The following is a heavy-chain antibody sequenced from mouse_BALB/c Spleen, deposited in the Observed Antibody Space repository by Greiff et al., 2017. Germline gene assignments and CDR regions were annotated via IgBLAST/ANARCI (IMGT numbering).Heavy chain of an antibody. Sequence: QVQLKESGPGLVAPSQSLSITCTVSGFSLTSYDISWIRQPPGKGLEWLGVIWTGGGTNYNSAFMSRLSISKDNSKSQVFLKMNSLQTDDTAIYYCVREGNYGNYVFDYWGQGTTLTVSS. CDR1: GFSLTSYD. V-gene: IGHV2-9-2*01. CDR3: VREGNYGNYVFDY. J-gene: IGHJ2*01. D-gene: IGHD2-1*01. CDR2: IWTGGGT.